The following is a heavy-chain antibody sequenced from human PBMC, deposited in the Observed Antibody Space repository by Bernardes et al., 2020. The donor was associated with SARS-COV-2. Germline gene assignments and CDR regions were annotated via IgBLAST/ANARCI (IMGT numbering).Heavy chain of an antibody. J-gene: IGHJ5*02. V-gene: IGHV4-39*01. CDR1: GGSISSSSYY. Sequence: TLSLTCTVSGGSISSSSYYWGWIRQPPGKGLEWIGSIYYSGSTYYNPSLKSRVTISVDTSKNQFSLKLSSVTAADTAVYYCARRSWFDPWGQGTLVTVSS. CDR3: ARRSWFDP. CDR2: IYYSGST.